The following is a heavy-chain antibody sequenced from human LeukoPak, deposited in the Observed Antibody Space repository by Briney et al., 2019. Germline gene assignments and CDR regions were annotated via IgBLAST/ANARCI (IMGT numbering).Heavy chain of an antibody. Sequence: SETLSLTCSVSGDSISDNNFYWAWIRQPPGKGLEWIGIFYYSGGTYYNPSLQSRVTISGDTSKNLFSLHLRSATVADTAIYFCARMSFAFDPSFFDYWGHGALVPVSS. V-gene: IGHV4-39*01. D-gene: IGHD3-3*01. J-gene: IGHJ4*01. CDR2: FYYSGGT. CDR1: GDSISDNNFY. CDR3: ARMSFAFDPSFFDY.